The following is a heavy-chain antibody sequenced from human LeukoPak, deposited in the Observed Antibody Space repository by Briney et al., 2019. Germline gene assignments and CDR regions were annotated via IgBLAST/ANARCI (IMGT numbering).Heavy chain of an antibody. CDR3: AREVFTPIVGWFDP. V-gene: IGHV1-18*01. D-gene: IGHD2-21*01. Sequence: ASVKVSRKASGYTFTSYGISWVRQAPGQGLEWMGWISAYNGNTNYAQKLQGRVTMTTDTSTCTAYMELRSLRSDDTAVYYCAREVFTPIVGWFDPWGQGTPVTVSS. CDR2: ISAYNGNT. J-gene: IGHJ5*02. CDR1: GYTFTSYG.